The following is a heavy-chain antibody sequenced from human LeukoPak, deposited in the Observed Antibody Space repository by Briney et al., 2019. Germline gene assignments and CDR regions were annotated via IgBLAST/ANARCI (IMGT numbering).Heavy chain of an antibody. D-gene: IGHD4-17*01. CDR1: GYTLTELS. CDR2: FDPEDGET. CDR3: ATYGPTVTTAADWYFDL. V-gene: IGHV1-24*01. Sequence: ASVKVSCKVSGYTLTELSMHWVRQAPGKGLEWMGGFDPEDGETIYAQKFQGRVTMTEDTSTDTAYMELSSLRSEDTAVYYCATYGPTVTTAADWYFDLWGRGTLVTVSS. J-gene: IGHJ2*01.